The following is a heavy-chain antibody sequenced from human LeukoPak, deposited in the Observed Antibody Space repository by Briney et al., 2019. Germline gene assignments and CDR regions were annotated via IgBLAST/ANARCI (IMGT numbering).Heavy chain of an antibody. CDR1: GYTFTSYA. J-gene: IGHJ4*02. CDR2: INAGNGNT. Sequence: GASVKVSCKASGYTFTSYAMHWVRQAPGQRLEWMGWINAGNGNTKYSQKFQGRVTIIRDTSASTAYMELSSLRSEDTAVYYCARTGLTGSGWYGEDYWGQGTLVTVSS. CDR3: ARTGLTGSGWYGEDY. D-gene: IGHD6-19*01. V-gene: IGHV1-3*01.